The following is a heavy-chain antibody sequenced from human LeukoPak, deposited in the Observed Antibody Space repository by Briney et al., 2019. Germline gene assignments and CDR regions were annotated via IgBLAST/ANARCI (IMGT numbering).Heavy chain of an antibody. J-gene: IGHJ6*02. V-gene: IGHV3-64*01. D-gene: IGHD3-10*01. CDR1: GFTFSSYA. CDR2: ISSNGGST. Sequence: PGGSLRLSCAASGFTFSSYAMHWVRQAPGKGLEYVSAISSNGGSTYYANSVKGRFTISRDNSKNTLYLQMGSLRAEDTAVYYCARDGFMVRGVIKYYYGMDVWGQGTTVTVSS. CDR3: ARDGFMVRGVIKYYYGMDV.